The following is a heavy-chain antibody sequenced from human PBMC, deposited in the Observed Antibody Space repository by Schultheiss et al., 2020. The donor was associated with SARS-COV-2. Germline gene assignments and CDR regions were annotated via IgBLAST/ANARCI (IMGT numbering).Heavy chain of an antibody. CDR1: GGSFSGYY. CDR2: ISHSGST. J-gene: IGHJ3*02. V-gene: IGHV4-34*01. Sequence: SETLSLTCAVYGGSFSGYYWSWIRQPPGKGLEWIGSISHSGSTNYNPSLKSRVTISVDTSKNQFSLKLSSVTAADTAVYYCARGQFLAFDIWGQGTMVTVSS. CDR3: ARGQFLAFDI.